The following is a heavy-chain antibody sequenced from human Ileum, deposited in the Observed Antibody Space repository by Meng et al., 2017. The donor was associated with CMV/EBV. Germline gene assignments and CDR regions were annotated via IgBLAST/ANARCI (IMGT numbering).Heavy chain of an antibody. J-gene: IGHJ4*02. D-gene: IGHD1-1*01. V-gene: IGHV4-59*11. Sequence: SETLSLTCTVSGDSLRDHYWSWIRQPPGKGLEWMGYIYYSGSATHSPSLQSRITISVDTSKNQFSLNLRSVTPADTAMYFCARGLGHASNNSHDSWGQGTLVTVSS. CDR2: IYYSGSA. CDR1: GDSLRDHY. CDR3: ARGLGHASNNSHDS.